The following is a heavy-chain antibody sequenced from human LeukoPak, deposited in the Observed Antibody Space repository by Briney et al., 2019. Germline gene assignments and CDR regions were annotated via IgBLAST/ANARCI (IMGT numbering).Heavy chain of an antibody. Sequence: GGSLRLSCAASAFTFSSYWMSWVRQAPGNGLEWVANIDQDGSEKYYVESMKGRITISRDNAKNTLYLQMNSLRAEDTAVYYCAREALRFPLFDPWGQGTLVTVSS. CDR1: AFTFSSYW. CDR3: AREALRFPLFDP. V-gene: IGHV3-7*01. CDR2: IDQDGSEK. J-gene: IGHJ5*02. D-gene: IGHD3-3*01.